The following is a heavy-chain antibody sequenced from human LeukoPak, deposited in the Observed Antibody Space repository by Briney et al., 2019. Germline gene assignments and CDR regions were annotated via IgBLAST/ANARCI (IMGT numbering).Heavy chain of an antibody. Sequence: SETLSLTCTVSGGSISSGGYYWSWIRQPPGKGLEWIGYIYHSGSTYYNPSLKSRVTISVDRSKNQFSLKLSSVTAADTAVYYCARAVDYGDSSDLWGRGTLVTVSS. CDR2: IYHSGST. J-gene: IGHJ2*01. CDR3: ARAVDYGDSSDL. D-gene: IGHD4-17*01. V-gene: IGHV4-30-2*01. CDR1: GGSISSGGYY.